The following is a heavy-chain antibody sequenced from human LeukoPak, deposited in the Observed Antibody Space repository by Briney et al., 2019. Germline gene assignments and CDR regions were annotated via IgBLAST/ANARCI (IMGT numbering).Heavy chain of an antibody. J-gene: IGHJ4*02. CDR2: ISSSSSTI. D-gene: IGHD3-16*02. CDR1: GFTFSSYS. V-gene: IGHV3-48*04. CDR3: ARDFFVTDSGY. Sequence: PGGSLRLSCATSGFTFSSYSMNWVRQAPGKGLEWVSYISSSSSTIYYADSVKGRFTISRDNAKNSLYLQMNSLRAEDTAVYYCARDFFVTDSGYWGQGTLVTVSS.